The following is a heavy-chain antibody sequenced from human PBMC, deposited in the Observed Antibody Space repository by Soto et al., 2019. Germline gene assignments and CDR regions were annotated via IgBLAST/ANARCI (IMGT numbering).Heavy chain of an antibody. CDR3: ASLTGYYLFDY. Sequence: SSETLSLTCTVSGGSISSYYWSWIRQPPGKGLEWIGYIYYSGSTNYNPSLKSRVTISVDTSKNQFSLKLSSVTAADTAVYYCASLTGYYLFDYWGQGTLVTVSS. J-gene: IGHJ4*02. D-gene: IGHD3-9*01. CDR1: GGSISSYY. CDR2: IYYSGST. V-gene: IGHV4-59*01.